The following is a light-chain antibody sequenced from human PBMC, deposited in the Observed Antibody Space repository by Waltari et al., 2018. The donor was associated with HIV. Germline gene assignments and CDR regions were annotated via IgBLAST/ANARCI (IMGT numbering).Light chain of an antibody. CDR2: ANN. Sequence: QSVLTQPPSASGPPGQRVTISCTGSSSNLGAGSDVHWYQQLPGTAPKLLIYANNNRASGVPDRFSGSKFGPSASLAITGLQAEDEANYYCQSYDSGLSGSVFGGGTKLTVL. CDR1: SSNLGAGSD. CDR3: QSYDSGLSGSV. V-gene: IGLV1-40*01. J-gene: IGLJ2*01.